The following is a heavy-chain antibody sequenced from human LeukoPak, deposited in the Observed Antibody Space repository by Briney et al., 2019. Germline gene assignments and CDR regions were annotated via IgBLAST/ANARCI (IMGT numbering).Heavy chain of an antibody. CDR2: IYYSGST. CDR1: GGSISSSSYY. D-gene: IGHD5/OR15-5a*01. CDR3: ARHGVTFLTDNVSDY. J-gene: IGHJ4*02. Sequence: SETLSLTCTVSGGSISSSSYYWGWIHQPPGKGLEWIGRIYYSGSTYYNPSSKSRVSISVDTSKNQFSLKLSSVAAADTAVYYCARHGVTFLTDNVSDYWGQGTLVTVSS. V-gene: IGHV4-39*01.